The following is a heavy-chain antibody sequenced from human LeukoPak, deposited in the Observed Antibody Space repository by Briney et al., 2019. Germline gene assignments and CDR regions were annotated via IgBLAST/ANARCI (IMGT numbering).Heavy chain of an antibody. J-gene: IGHJ5*02. CDR2: ISGSGGST. CDR3: AKQKGYCSGGSCYEINWFDP. V-gene: IGHV3-23*01. D-gene: IGHD2-15*01. Sequence: GGTLRLSCAASGFTFSSYGMSWVRQAPGKGLEWVSAISGSGGSTYYADSVKGRFTISRDNSKNTLYLQMNSLRAEDTAVYYCAKQKGYCSGGSCYEINWFDPWGQGTLVTVSS. CDR1: GFTFSSYG.